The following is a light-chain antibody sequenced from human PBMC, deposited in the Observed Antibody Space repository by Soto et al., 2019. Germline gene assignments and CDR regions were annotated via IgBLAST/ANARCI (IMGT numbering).Light chain of an antibody. J-gene: IGLJ3*02. CDR1: SSDIGGYNY. CDR3: NSYTSAKTEV. V-gene: IGLV2-14*01. CDR2: EVS. Sequence: QSALTQPASVSGSPGQSITISCTGTSSDIGGYNYVSWYQHHPGKAPRLIIYEVSNRPSGVSYRFSGSKSGNTASLTISGLQAEDEADYYCNSYTSAKTEVFGGGTKLTVL.